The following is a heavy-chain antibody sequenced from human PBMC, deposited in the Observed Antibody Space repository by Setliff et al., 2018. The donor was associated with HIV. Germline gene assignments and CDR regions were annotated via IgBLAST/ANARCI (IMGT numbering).Heavy chain of an antibody. CDR1: GASIGSQY. D-gene: IGHD5-18*01. J-gene: IGHJ4*01. V-gene: IGHV4-59*11. CDR2: ISYSGST. Sequence: SETLSLTCTVSGASIGSQYWSWIRKPPGKGLEWIGYISYSGSTNYNPSLESRVAMSVDTSKQQFSLEVSSVTAADTAVYYCARTRGYSYGTLAGFDYWGRGSLVTVS. CDR3: ARTRGYSYGTLAGFDY.